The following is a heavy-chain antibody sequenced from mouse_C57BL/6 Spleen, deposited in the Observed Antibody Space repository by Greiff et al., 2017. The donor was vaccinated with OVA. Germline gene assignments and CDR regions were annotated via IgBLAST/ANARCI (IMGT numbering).Heavy chain of an antibody. V-gene: IGHV1-82*01. CDR3: ARGLLRYPYAMDY. CDR2: IYPGDGDT. Sequence: VQLQQSGPELVKPGASVKISCKASGYAFSSSWMNWVKQRPGKGLEWIGRIYPGDGDTNYNGKFKGNATLTADKSSSTAYMQLSSLTSEDSAVYFCARGLLRYPYAMDYWGQGTSVTVSS. D-gene: IGHD1-1*01. J-gene: IGHJ4*01. CDR1: GYAFSSSW.